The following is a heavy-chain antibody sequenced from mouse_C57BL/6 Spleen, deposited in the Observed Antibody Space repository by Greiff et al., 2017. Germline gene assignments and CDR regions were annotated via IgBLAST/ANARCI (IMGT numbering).Heavy chain of an antibody. V-gene: IGHV5-4*03. CDR2: ISDGGSYT. D-gene: IGHD1-1*01. CDR3: ARAYGSSHWYFDV. Sequence: EVKLVESGGGLVKPGGSLKLSCAASGFTFSSYAMSWVRQTPEKRLEWVATISDGGSYTYYPDNVKGRFTISRDNAKNNLYLQMGHLKSEDTAMYYCARAYGSSHWYFDVWGTGTTVTVSS. CDR1: GFTFSSYA. J-gene: IGHJ1*03.